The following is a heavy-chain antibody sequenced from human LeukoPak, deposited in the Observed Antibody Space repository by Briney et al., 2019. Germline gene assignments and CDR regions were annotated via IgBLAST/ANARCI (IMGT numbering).Heavy chain of an antibody. CDR3: ARHRDDSSGYYWTLHDQGHAFDI. D-gene: IGHD3-22*01. J-gene: IGHJ3*02. V-gene: IGHV4-39*01. CDR2: IYYSGST. CDR1: GFTFSSYA. Sequence: PGGSLRLSCAASGFTFSSYAMSWVRQPPGKGLEWIGSIYYSGSTYYNPSLKSRVTISVDTSKNQFSLKLSSVTAADTAVYYCARHRDDSSGYYWTLHDQGHAFDIWGQGTMVTVSS.